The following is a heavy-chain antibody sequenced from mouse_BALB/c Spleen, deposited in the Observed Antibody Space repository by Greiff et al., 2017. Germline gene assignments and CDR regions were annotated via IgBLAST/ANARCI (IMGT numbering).Heavy chain of an antibody. V-gene: IGHV5-6-4*01. J-gene: IGHJ3*01. CDR2: ISSGGSYT. D-gene: IGHD2-4*01. Sequence: DVMLVESGGGLVKPGGSLKLSCAASGFTFSSYTMSWVRQTPEKRLEWVATISSGGSYTYYPDSVKGRFTISRDNAKNTLYLQMSSLKSEDTAMYYCTRDRVYYDYDWFAYWGQGTLVTVSA. CDR3: TRDRVYYDYDWFAY. CDR1: GFTFSSYT.